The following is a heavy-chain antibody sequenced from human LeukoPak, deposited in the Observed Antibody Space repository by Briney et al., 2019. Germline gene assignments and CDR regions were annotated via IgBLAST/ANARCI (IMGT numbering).Heavy chain of an antibody. V-gene: IGHV3-30*04. J-gene: IGHJ4*02. D-gene: IGHD2-15*01. CDR1: GFTFSSYA. CDR2: ISYDGSNK. Sequence: GGSLRLSCAASGFTFSSYAVHWVRQAPGKGLEWVAVISYDGSNKYYADSVKGRFTISRDNSKNTLYLQMNSLRAEDTAVYYCVRGGRRTLVVVATKGGVDYWGQGTLVTVSS. CDR3: VRGGRRTLVVVATKGGVDY.